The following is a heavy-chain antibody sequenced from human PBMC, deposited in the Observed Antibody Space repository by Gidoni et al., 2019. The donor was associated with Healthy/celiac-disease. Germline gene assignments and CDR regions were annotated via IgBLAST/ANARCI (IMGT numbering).Heavy chain of an antibody. J-gene: IGHJ4*02. V-gene: IGHV4-31*03. CDR3: ASGFFFGVWFGELSGQIDY. D-gene: IGHD3-10*01. CDR2: IYYSGST. Sequence: QVQLQESGPGLVKPSQPLSPTGPFSGGSITHGGYPWSWIRQHPGKGLEWIGYIYYSGSTYYNPSLKSRVTISVDTSKNQFSLKLSSVTAADTAVYYCASGFFFGVWFGELSGQIDYWGQGTLVTVSS. CDR1: GGSITHGGYP.